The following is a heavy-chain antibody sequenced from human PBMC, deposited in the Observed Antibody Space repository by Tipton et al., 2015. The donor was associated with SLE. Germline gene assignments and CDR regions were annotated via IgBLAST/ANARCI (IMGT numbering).Heavy chain of an antibody. Sequence: TLSLTCTVSGGSISSTSYYWGWIRQPPGKGLEWIGSIYYSGSTYYNPSLKSRVTISLDTSKNQFSLKLSSVTAADTAVYYCARHRGNSYYYGMDVWGQGTTVTVS. V-gene: IGHV4-39*01. J-gene: IGHJ6*02. CDR1: GGSISSTSYY. CDR2: IYYSGST. CDR3: ARHRGNSYYYGMDV. D-gene: IGHD4-23*01.